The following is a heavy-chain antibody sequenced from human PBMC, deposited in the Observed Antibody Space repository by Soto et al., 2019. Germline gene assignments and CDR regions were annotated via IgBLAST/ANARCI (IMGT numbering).Heavy chain of an antibody. D-gene: IGHD3-16*01. Sequence: QVLLVQSGAEVRKPGASVKVSCKASGYTFTNYGITWVRQAPGQGLEWMGWISASNGKTHYAQKFQGRVTMTTDTSTSTAYMELRSLRPDDTAVYFCAKTPVLLLFGGWFDPWGQGTLVTVSS. J-gene: IGHJ5*02. CDR1: GYTFTNYG. CDR2: ISASNGKT. V-gene: IGHV1-18*01. CDR3: AKTPVLLLFGGWFDP.